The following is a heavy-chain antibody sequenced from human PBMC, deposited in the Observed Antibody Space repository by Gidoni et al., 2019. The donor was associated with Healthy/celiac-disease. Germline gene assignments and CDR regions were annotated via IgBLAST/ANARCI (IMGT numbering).Heavy chain of an antibody. D-gene: IGHD6-6*01. CDR2: INHSGST. Sequence: QVQLQQWGAGLLKPSETLSLTCAVYGGSFSGYYWSWIRQPPGKGLEWIGDINHSGSTNYNPSLKSRVTISVDTSKNQFSLKLSSVTAADTAVYYCARGGGRAARPRWFDPWGQGTLVTVSS. CDR3: ARGGGRAARPRWFDP. V-gene: IGHV4-34*01. CDR1: GGSFSGYY. J-gene: IGHJ5*02.